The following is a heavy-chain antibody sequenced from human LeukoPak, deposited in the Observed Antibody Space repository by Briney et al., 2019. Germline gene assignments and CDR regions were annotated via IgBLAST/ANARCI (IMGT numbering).Heavy chain of an antibody. D-gene: IGHD3-22*01. V-gene: IGHV1-69*04. CDR1: GGTFSSYA. CDR3: ARNEYYDSSGYYYGAFDI. Sequence: SVKVSCKASGGTFSSYAISWVRQAPGQGLEWMGRIIPILGIANYGQKFQGRVTITADKSTGTAYMELSSLRSEDTAVYYCARNEYYDSSGYYYGAFDIWGQGTMVTVSS. CDR2: IIPILGIA. J-gene: IGHJ3*02.